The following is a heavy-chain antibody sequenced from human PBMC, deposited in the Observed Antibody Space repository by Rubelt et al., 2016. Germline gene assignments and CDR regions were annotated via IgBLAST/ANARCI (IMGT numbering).Heavy chain of an antibody. Sequence: QVQLQQWGAGLLKPSETLSLTCAVYGGSFSGYYWSWIRQPPGKGLEWIGDINHSGSTNYNPSPKSRVTISVDTSKNQFSLKLSSVAAADTAVYYCARGEASTSCFDYWGQGTLVTVSS. CDR1: GGSFSGYY. CDR2: INHSGST. J-gene: IGHJ4*02. D-gene: IGHD2-2*01. CDR3: ARGEASTSCFDY. V-gene: IGHV4-34*01.